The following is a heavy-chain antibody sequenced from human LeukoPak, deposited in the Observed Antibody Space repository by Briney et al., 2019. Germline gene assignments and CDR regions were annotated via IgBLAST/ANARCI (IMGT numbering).Heavy chain of an antibody. Sequence: QAGGSLRLSCAASGFTFSSYGMHWVRQAPGKGLEWVAVIWYDGSNKYYADSVKGRFTISRDNSKNTLYLQVNSLRAEDTAVYYCAKDLRAFDIWGQGTMVTVSS. J-gene: IGHJ3*02. CDR3: AKDLRAFDI. D-gene: IGHD5/OR15-5a*01. CDR1: GFTFSSYG. CDR2: IWYDGSNK. V-gene: IGHV3-33*06.